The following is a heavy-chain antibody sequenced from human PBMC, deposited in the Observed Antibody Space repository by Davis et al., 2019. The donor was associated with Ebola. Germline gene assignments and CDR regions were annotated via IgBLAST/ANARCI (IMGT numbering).Heavy chain of an antibody. Sequence: GESLKISCAASGMTFSNYIMNWVRQAPGKGLEWVSSINSRNSVNYADSVKGRFTITRDNIGNSLYLQMSSLRAEDTAVYFCFGPVVMGPYYFDYWGHGTQVTVSS. D-gene: IGHD3/OR15-3a*01. CDR2: INSRNSV. J-gene: IGHJ4*01. V-gene: IGHV3-69-1*01. CDR1: GMTFSNYI. CDR3: FGPVVMGPYYFDY.